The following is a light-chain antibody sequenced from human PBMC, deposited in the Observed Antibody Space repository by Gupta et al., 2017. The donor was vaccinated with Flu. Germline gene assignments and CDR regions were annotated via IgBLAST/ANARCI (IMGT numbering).Light chain of an antibody. CDR3: QQSDSTPEA. CDR1: QSIRSY. CDR2: AAS. V-gene: IGKV1-39*01. Sequence: PSSLSAAVEDRVTITCRDSQSIRSYLDWYQQKPGKAPKLLIYAASSLQSGVPSRFSGSGSGTSFTLTISSLQPEDFATYYCQQSDSTPEAFGQGTKVEIK. J-gene: IGKJ1*01.